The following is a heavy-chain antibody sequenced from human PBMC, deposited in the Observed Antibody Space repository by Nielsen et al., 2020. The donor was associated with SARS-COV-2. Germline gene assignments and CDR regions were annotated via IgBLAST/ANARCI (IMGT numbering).Heavy chain of an antibody. CDR2: IRQDESEK. CDR3: ARDGPDGDYGDY. J-gene: IGHJ4*02. Sequence: GESLKISCVASGFTFSRDWMTWVRQAPGKGLEWVASIRQDESEKYYVDSVRGRFTISRDNAKNSLYLEMDSLRAEDTAVYYCARDGPDGDYGDYWGQGTLVTVSS. D-gene: IGHD4-17*01. CDR1: GFTFSRDW. V-gene: IGHV3-7*01.